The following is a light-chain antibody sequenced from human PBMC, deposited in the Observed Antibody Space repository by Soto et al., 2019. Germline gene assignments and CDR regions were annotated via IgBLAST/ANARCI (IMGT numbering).Light chain of an antibody. V-gene: IGLV1-40*01. CDR2: DNS. CDR3: AAWDDSLNGLL. J-gene: IGLJ3*02. Sequence: QSVLTQPPSVSGAPGQRVTISCTGSSSNLGTGYDVHWYQQLPGTVPKLLIYDNSKRPSGVPDRFSGSKSGTSASLAISGLQSEDEADYYCAAWDDSLNGLLFGGGTKGPS. CDR1: SSNLGTGYD.